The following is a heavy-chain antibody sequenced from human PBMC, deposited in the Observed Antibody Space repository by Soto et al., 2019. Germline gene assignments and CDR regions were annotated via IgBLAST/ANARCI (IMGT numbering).Heavy chain of an antibody. J-gene: IGHJ4*02. D-gene: IGHD1-26*01. CDR1: GYSISIGNY. Sequence: LSLTCPVSGYSISIGNYWGWIRQPPGKRLEWIGSIYQSGSTYYNPSLRSRATISVDTSKNQFSLKLSSVTAADTAVYYCARVLGAPLYYFDCGGQGSRVTVTS. V-gene: IGHV4-38-2*02. CDR3: ARVLGAPLYYFDC. CDR2: IYQSGST.